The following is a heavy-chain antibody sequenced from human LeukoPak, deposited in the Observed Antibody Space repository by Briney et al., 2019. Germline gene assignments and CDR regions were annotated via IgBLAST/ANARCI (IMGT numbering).Heavy chain of an antibody. CDR3: ARLRWRDYVYY. Sequence: SETLSLTCTVSGGSISSYYWSWIRQPPGKGLEWIGYIYYSGSTNYNPSLKSRVTISVDTSKNQFSLKLSSVTAADTAVYYCARLRWRDYVYYWGQGTLVTVSS. V-gene: IGHV4-59*08. D-gene: IGHD3-16*01. CDR1: GGSISSYY. J-gene: IGHJ4*02. CDR2: IYYSGST.